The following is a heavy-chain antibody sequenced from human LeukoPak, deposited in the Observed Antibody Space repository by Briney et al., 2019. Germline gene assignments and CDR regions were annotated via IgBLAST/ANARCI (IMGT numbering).Heavy chain of an antibody. V-gene: IGHV5-51*01. CDR2: IYPGDSDT. J-gene: IGHJ5*02. CDR1: GYSFTSYW. D-gene: IGHD6-19*01. Sequence: GESLKISCQGSGYSFTSYWIGWVRQMPGKGLEWMGIIYPGDSDTRYSPSFQGQVTISADKSISTAYLQWSSLKASDTAMYYCARTRTTGIAVAGTDWFDPWGQGTLVTVSS. CDR3: ARTRTTGIAVAGTDWFDP.